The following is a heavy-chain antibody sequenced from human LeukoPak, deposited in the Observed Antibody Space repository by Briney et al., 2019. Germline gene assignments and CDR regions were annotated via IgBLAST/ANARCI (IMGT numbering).Heavy chain of an antibody. J-gene: IGHJ2*01. CDR3: ARDLHGGNSFTSDWYFDL. D-gene: IGHD4-23*01. CDR1: GGSISISNSNW. CDR2: IYHSGST. V-gene: IGHV4-4*02. Sequence: SGTLSLTCAVSGGSISISNSNWWSWVRQPPGKGLEWIGEIYHSGSTNYNPSLKSRVTISVDKSKNQFSPKLSSVTAADTAVYYCARDLHGGNSFTSDWYFDLWGRGTLVTVSS.